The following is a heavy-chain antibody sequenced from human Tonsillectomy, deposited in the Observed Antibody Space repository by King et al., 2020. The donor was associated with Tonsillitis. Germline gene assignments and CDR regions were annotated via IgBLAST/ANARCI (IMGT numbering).Heavy chain of an antibody. V-gene: IGHV3-15*01. Sequence: VQLVESEGGLVKPGGSLTLSCVASGLTFSNAWMTWVRQAPGKGLEWVGRIKSKTDGGTTDYAAPVKGRFTISRDDSKNTLFLRMNSLKTEDTAVYYCTTRDYATGAFDIWGQGTMVTVSS. CDR2: IKSKTDGGTT. CDR1: GLTFSNAW. J-gene: IGHJ3*02. D-gene: IGHD3-16*01. CDR3: TTRDYATGAFDI.